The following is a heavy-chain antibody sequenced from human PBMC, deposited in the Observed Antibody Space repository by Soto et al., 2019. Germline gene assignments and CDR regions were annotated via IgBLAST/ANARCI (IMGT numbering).Heavy chain of an antibody. D-gene: IGHD3-22*01. V-gene: IGHV1-3*01. Sequence: ASVKVSCKASGYTFTSYAMHWVRQAPGQRLEWMGWINAGNGNTKYSQKFQGRVTITRDTSASTAYMELSSLRSEDTAVYYCAKNPGYYYDSTGYHFDYWGQGTLVTSPQ. CDR3: AKNPGYYYDSTGYHFDY. CDR1: GYTFTSYA. CDR2: INAGNGNT. J-gene: IGHJ4*02.